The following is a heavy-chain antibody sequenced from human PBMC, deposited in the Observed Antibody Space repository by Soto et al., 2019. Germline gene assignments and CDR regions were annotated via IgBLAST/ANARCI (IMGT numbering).Heavy chain of an antibody. V-gene: IGHV3-23*01. CDR3: AKGKSSGWYYFDY. J-gene: IGHJ4*02. CDR1: GFTFSNYA. Sequence: EVQLLESGGDLAQPGGSLRLSCAASGFTFSNYAMSWVRQAPGKGPEWVSGISASGRDTYYADSVKDRFTISRDNSKNTVYLQVNSLRADDTAIYYCAKGKSSGWYYFDYWGQGTPVTVSS. CDR2: ISASGRDT. D-gene: IGHD6-19*01.